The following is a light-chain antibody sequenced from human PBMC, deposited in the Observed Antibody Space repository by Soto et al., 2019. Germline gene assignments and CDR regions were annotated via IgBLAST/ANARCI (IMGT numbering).Light chain of an antibody. Sequence: QSALTQPASVSGSPGQSITISCTGTSSDVGSYNLVSWYQQHPGEAPKLMIYEGSKRPSGVSNRFSGSKSGNTASLTISGLQPEDEADYYCCSCAGSSTYVFATGTKLTVL. CDR1: SSDVGSYNL. CDR3: CSCAGSSTYV. CDR2: EGS. V-gene: IGLV2-23*01. J-gene: IGLJ1*01.